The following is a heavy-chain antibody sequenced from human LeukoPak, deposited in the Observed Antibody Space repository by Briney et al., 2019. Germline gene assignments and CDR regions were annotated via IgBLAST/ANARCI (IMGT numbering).Heavy chain of an antibody. Sequence: SETLSLTCTVSGGSISSGDYYWSWIRQPPGKGLEWIGYIYYSVSTYYNPSLKSRVTISVDTSKNQFSLKLSSVTAADTAVYYCAREMVEDIVVDYWGQGTLVTVSS. V-gene: IGHV4-30-4*08. CDR2: IYYSVST. J-gene: IGHJ4*02. D-gene: IGHD2-15*01. CDR1: GGSISSGDYY. CDR3: AREMVEDIVVDY.